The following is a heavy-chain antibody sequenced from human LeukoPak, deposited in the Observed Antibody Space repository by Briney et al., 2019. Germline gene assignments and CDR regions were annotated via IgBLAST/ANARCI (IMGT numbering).Heavy chain of an antibody. D-gene: IGHD5-12*01. CDR2: ISYDGSTQ. J-gene: IGHJ4*02. CDR3: ARDCGYSGYWEGFFDY. V-gene: IGHV3-30-3*01. Sequence: PGGSLRLSCAASGFTFSSYAMHRVRQAPGTGLEWVAVISYDGSTQYYADSVKGRFTISRDNSKNTLYLQMNSLRAADSALYYCARDCGYSGYWEGFFDYWGQGTLVTVSS. CDR1: GFTFSSYA.